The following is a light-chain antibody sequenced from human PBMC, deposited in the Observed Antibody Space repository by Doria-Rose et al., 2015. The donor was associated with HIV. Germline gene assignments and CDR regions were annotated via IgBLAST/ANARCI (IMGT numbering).Light chain of an antibody. CDR1: QSFSSTY. Sequence: TQSPGTLSLSPGERATLSCRASQSFSSTYLAWYQQKPGQAPSLLICDGSTRATGIPDRFSASGSGTDFTLTINILEPEDLALYYCHQYGTSWAFGEGTKVE. V-gene: IGKV3-20*01. J-gene: IGKJ1*01. CDR3: HQYGTSWA. CDR2: DGS.